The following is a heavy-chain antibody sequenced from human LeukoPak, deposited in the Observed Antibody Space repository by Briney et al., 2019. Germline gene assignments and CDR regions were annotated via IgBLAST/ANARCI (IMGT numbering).Heavy chain of an antibody. CDR3: ARDARRNYDFWSGYED. Sequence: ASVKVSCKASGYTFTSYYMHWVRQAPGQGLEWMGMINPSGGSTSYAQKSQGRVTMTRDTSTSTVYMELSSLRSQDTAVYYCARDARRNYDFWSGYEDWGQGTLVTVSS. CDR2: INPSGGST. V-gene: IGHV1-46*01. J-gene: IGHJ4*02. CDR1: GYTFTSYY. D-gene: IGHD3-3*01.